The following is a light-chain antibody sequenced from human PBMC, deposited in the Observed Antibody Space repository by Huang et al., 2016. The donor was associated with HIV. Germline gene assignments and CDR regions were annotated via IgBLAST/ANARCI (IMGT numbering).Light chain of an antibody. CDR1: QSVNNN. V-gene: IGKV3-15*01. Sequence: EIVMTQSPGTMSVSPGERATLSCRAGQSVNNNLDWYQQKPGQTPRLLIYGASTRATGVPAWVSGSGSGTEFTLTITSLESEDLALYYCQQYEDWPRTFGQGTRVEIK. J-gene: IGKJ1*01. CDR3: QQYEDWPRT. CDR2: GAS.